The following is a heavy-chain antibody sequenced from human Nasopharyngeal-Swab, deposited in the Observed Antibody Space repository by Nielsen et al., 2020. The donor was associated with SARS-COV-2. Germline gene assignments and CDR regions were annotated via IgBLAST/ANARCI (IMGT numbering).Heavy chain of an antibody. CDR1: GFTFSSYE. CDR3: ARDNSRGGSYAGVYYFDY. D-gene: IGHD1-26*01. CDR2: ISSSGSTI. Sequence: GGSLRLSCAASGFTFSSYEMNWVRQAPGKGLEWVSYISSSGSTIYYADSVKGRFTISRDNAKNSLYLQMNSLRAEDTAVYYCARDNSRGGSYAGVYYFDYWGQGTLVTVSS. J-gene: IGHJ4*02. V-gene: IGHV3-48*03.